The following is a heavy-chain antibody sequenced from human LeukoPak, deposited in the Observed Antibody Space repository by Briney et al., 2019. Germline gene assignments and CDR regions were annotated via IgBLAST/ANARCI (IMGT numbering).Heavy chain of an antibody. J-gene: IGHJ5*02. D-gene: IGHD3-10*01. Sequence: SETLSLTCTVSGGSITTNSYYWGWIRQPPGKGLEWIVSIYYSGNTYYNPSLKSRVSVSVDTSKNQFSLKLSSVTAADTAVYYCARAGGFTLVRGAVNNWFDPWGQGTLVTVSS. CDR2: IYYSGNT. CDR1: GGSITTNSYY. V-gene: IGHV4-39*07. CDR3: ARAGGFTLVRGAVNNWFDP.